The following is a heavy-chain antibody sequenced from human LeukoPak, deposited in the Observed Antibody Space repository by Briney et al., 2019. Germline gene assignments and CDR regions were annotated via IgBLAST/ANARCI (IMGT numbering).Heavy chain of an antibody. Sequence: ASVKVSCKASGYTFTSYDINWVRPATGQGLEWMGWMNPNSGNTGYAQKFQGRVTMTRNTSISTAYMELSSLRSDDTAVYYCARFSPPLWFGDYGYAFDIWGQGTMVTVSS. V-gene: IGHV1-8*01. J-gene: IGHJ3*02. CDR3: ARFSPPLWFGDYGYAFDI. CDR1: GYTFTSYD. CDR2: MNPNSGNT. D-gene: IGHD3-10*01.